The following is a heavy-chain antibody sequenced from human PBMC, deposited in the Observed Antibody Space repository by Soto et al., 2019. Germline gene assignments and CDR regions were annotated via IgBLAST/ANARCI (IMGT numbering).Heavy chain of an antibody. CDR2: INPNGGST. CDR1: GYIFTNYY. D-gene: IGHD7-27*01. V-gene: IGHV1-46*01. J-gene: IGHJ4*02. CDR3: ARDLTSGDY. Sequence: QAQLVQSGAEVKNPGASVKLSCTASGYIFTNYYIHWVRQAPAQGLEWMAIINPNGGSTNYAQEFQGRVTLARYTFTNTVYMELSSLRSEDTAIYYCARDLTSGDYWGQGTLVTVSS.